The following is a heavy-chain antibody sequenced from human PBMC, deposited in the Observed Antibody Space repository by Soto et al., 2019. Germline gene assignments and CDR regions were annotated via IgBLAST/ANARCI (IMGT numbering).Heavy chain of an antibody. CDR2: SNHSGST. CDR3: ARSFNSGPYDY. CDR1: GGSFSGYY. V-gene: IGHV4-34*01. Sequence: SETPSLTCAVYGGSFSGYYWSWIRQPPGKGLEWIGESNHSGSTNYNPSLKSLVTISVDTSKNQFSLKLSSVTAADTAVYYCARSFNSGPYDYWGQGTLVTVSS. D-gene: IGHD5-12*01. J-gene: IGHJ4*02.